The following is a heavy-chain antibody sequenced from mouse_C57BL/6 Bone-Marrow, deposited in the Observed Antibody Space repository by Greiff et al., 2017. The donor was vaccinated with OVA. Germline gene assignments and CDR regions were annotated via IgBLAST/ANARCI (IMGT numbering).Heavy chain of an antibody. V-gene: IGHV2-2*01. CDR2: IWSGGST. Sequence: VKLQESGPGLVQPSQSLSITCTVSGFSLTSYGVHWVRQSPGKGLEWLGVIWSGGSTDYNAAFISRLCISTDNSKSQVFFKMNRLQAEDTAIYYCARKGYYGSSYVLAYWGQGTLVTVSA. J-gene: IGHJ3*01. CDR1: GFSLTSYG. D-gene: IGHD1-1*01. CDR3: ARKGYYGSSYVLAY.